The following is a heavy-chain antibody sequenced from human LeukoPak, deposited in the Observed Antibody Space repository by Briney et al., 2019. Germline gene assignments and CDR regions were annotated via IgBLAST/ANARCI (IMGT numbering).Heavy chain of an antibody. CDR3: ASSIYYYDRSGYLD. D-gene: IGHD3-22*01. Sequence: PSKTLSLTCAVYGGSFSGYYWSWIRQPPGKGLEWIGEINHSGSTNYNPSLKSRVTISVDTSKNQFSLKLSSVTAADTAVYYCASSIYYYDRSGYLDWGQGTLVTVSS. V-gene: IGHV4-34*01. CDR2: INHSGST. J-gene: IGHJ4*02. CDR1: GGSFSGYY.